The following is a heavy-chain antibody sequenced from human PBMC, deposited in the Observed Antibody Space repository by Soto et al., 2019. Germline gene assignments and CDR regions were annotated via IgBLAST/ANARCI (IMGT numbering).Heavy chain of an antibody. CDR2: ISYDGSNK. CDR3: ARERIYDSSGYYDYYGMDV. V-gene: IGHV3-30-3*01. Sequence: PGGSLRLSCAASGFTFDDYTMHWVRQAPGKGLEWVAVISYDGSNKYYADSVKGRFTISRDNSKNTLYLQMNSLRAEDTAVYYCARERIYDSSGYYDYYGMDVWGQGTTVTVSS. D-gene: IGHD3-22*01. CDR1: GFTFDDYT. J-gene: IGHJ6*02.